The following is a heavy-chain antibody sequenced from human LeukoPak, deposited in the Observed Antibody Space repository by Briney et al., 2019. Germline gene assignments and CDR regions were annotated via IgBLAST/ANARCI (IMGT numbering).Heavy chain of an antibody. CDR2: INPSSGGT. J-gene: IGHJ4*02. CDR3: ARGTDYDFWSGYYRY. D-gene: IGHD3-3*01. V-gene: IGHV1-2*02. CDR1: GYTFTKYY. Sequence: ASVKVSCKTSGYTFTKYYMHWVRQAPGQGLEWMGWINPSSGGTNYAQKFQGRVTITTDESTSTAYMELSSLRSEDTAVYYCARGTDYDFWSGYYRYWGQGTLVTVSS.